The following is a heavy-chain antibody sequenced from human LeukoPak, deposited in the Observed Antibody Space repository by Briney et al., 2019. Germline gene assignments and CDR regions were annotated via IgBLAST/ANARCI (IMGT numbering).Heavy chain of an antibody. CDR3: TRGSGPLGDGH. CDR1: GFTFSSYE. J-gene: IGHJ4*02. D-gene: IGHD3-10*01. V-gene: IGHV3-48*03. CDR2: ISSSGSSSGSTI. Sequence: PGGSLRLSCAASGFTFSSYEMNWVRQAPGKGLEWVSWISSSGSSSGSTIYYADSVKGRFTISRDNAKNSLFLQMSSLRVEDTAVYYCTRGSGPLGDGHWGQGTLVTVSS.